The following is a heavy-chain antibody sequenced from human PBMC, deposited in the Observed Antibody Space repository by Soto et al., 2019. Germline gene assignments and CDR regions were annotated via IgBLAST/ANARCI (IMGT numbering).Heavy chain of an antibody. V-gene: IGHV3-33*01. CDR3: ARDKGTTCLDT. CDR1: GLPFSSSG. CDR2: IWSDGSKE. J-gene: IGHJ5*02. D-gene: IGHD1-26*01. Sequence: PGGSLILSCAASGLPFSSSGMHWVRQAPGKGLEWVAMIWSDGSKEYYADSVKGRFTITRDNSKNMIFLQMDSLRAEDTAVYYCARDKGTTCLDTWGQGNMVTVSS.